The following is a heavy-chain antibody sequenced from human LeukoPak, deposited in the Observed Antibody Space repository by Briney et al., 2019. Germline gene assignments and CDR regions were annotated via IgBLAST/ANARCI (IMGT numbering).Heavy chain of an antibody. J-gene: IGHJ4*02. Sequence: GGSLRLSCAASGFTFSRYAMHWVRQAPGKGLEWVAVISYDGSNEYYADSVKGRFPISRDNSKNTLYLQMNSLRAEDTAVYYCAKWPRAMAAGTNYFDYWGQGTLVTVSS. V-gene: IGHV3-30-3*02. CDR1: GFTFSRYA. D-gene: IGHD6-13*01. CDR3: AKWPRAMAAGTNYFDY. CDR2: ISYDGSNE.